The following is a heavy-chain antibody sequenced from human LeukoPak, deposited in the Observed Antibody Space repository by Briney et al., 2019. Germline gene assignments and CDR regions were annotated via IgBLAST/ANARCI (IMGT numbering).Heavy chain of an antibody. V-gene: IGHV5-51*01. Sequence: GDSLKISCKASGYSFTSYWIGWVRQMPGKGLEWMGVLYPADSRTTYSPSFQGQVTITADKSISTAYLQWGSLKASDTAMYYCTRQGRYWGQGTLVTVSS. J-gene: IGHJ4*02. CDR2: LYPADSRT. CDR1: GYSFTSYW. CDR3: TRQGRY.